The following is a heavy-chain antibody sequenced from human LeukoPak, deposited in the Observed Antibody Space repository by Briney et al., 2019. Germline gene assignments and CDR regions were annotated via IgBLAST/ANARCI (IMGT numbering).Heavy chain of an antibody. D-gene: IGHD3-10*01. Sequence: GGSLRLSCAASGFTFSNYYMSWIRQAPGKGLEWISSVSTSSSHTNYADSVKGRFTISRDDAKNSLYLQMNGLRAEDTAVYYCAREFYGRGDSCGQGNPVIVSS. CDR2: VSTSSSHT. CDR3: AREFYGRGDS. CDR1: GFTFSNYY. V-gene: IGHV3-11*06. J-gene: IGHJ4*02.